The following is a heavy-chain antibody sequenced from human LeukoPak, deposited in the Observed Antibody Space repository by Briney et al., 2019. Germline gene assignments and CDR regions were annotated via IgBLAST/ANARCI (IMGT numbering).Heavy chain of an antibody. J-gene: IGHJ4*02. D-gene: IGHD6-6*01. CDR1: GFTFRNYG. Sequence: GGSLRLSCAASGFTFRNYGMNWVRRAPGKGLEWVSYISSTSSNIAYADSVKGRFTISRDNVRNILYLHINSLRVGDSSVYYCARGGAARPDYWGQGTLVIVSS. CDR2: ISSTSSNI. V-gene: IGHV3-48*04. CDR3: ARGGAARPDY.